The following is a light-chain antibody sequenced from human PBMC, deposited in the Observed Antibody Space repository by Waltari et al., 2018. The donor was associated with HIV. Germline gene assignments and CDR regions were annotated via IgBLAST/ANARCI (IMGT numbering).Light chain of an antibody. Sequence: DIQLTQAPSTLSASVGDRVSITCRASQSVSSSLAWYQLKPGRAPKLLIYKASTLKSGFPSRFSGRGSGTDFTLTITGLQSDDFATYYCQHYNPYSTFGQGTKVEIK. CDR1: QSVSSS. V-gene: IGKV1-5*03. CDR3: QHYNPYST. CDR2: KAS. J-gene: IGKJ1*01.